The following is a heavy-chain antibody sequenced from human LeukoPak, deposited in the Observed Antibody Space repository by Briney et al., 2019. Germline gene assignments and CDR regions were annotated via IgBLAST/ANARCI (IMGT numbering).Heavy chain of an antibody. CDR3: AGYYYDSSGYYGYYFDY. V-gene: IGHV1-69*04. CDR1: GGTFSSYA. CDR2: IIPILGIA. J-gene: IGHJ4*02. D-gene: IGHD3-22*01. Sequence: VASVKVSRKASGGTFSSYAISWVRQAPGQGLEWMGRIIPILGIANYAQKFQGRVTITADKSTSTAYMELSSLRSEDTAVYYCAGYYYDSSGYYGYYFDYWGQGTLVTVSS.